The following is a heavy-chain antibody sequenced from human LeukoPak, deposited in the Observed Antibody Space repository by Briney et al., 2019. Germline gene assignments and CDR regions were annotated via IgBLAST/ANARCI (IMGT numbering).Heavy chain of an antibody. D-gene: IGHD2-2*01. Sequence: SETLSLTCTVSGGSISSGGYYWSWIRQHPGKGLEWIGYIYYSGSTYYNPSLKSRVTISVDTSKNQLSLKLSSVTAADTAVYYCAREHIPAANYYYGMDVWGQGTTVTVSS. CDR2: IYYSGST. J-gene: IGHJ6*02. V-gene: IGHV4-31*03. CDR3: AREHIPAANYYYGMDV. CDR1: GGSISSGGYY.